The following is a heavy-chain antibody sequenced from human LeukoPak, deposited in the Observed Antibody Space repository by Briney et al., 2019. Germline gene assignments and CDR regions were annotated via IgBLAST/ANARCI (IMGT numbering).Heavy chain of an antibody. CDR3: AKDRDSGWYDWGAFDI. CDR1: GFTFSSYA. D-gene: IGHD6-19*01. Sequence: GGSLRLSCAASGFTFSSYAMSWVRQAPGKGLEWVSAISGSGGSTYYADSVKGRFTISRGNSKNTLYLQMNSLRAEGTAVYYCAKDRDSGWYDWGAFDIWGQGTMVTVSS. V-gene: IGHV3-23*01. J-gene: IGHJ3*02. CDR2: ISGSGGST.